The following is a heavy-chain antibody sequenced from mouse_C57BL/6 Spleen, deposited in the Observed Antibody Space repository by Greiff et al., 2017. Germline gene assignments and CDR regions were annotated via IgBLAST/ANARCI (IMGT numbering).Heavy chain of an antibody. Sequence: VKLQQPGAELVMPGASVKLSCKASGYTFTSYWMHWVKQRPGQGLEWIGEIDPSDSYTNYNQKFKGKSTLTVDKSSSTAYMQLSSLTSEDSAVYYCARRSSSGRVAYWGQGTLVTVSA. J-gene: IGHJ3*01. V-gene: IGHV1-69*01. CDR1: GYTFTSYW. D-gene: IGHD3-2*02. CDR2: IDPSDSYT. CDR3: ARRSSSGRVAY.